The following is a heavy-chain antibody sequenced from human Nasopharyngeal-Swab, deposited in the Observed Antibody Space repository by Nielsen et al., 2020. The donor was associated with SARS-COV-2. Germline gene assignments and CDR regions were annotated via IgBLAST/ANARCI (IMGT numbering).Heavy chain of an antibody. D-gene: IGHD1-7*01. CDR2: ISSSSSYI. J-gene: IGHJ4*02. V-gene: IGHV3-21*01. CDR3: AREGKGSWNWNYVGESYFDY. CDR1: GFTFDDYA. Sequence: GGSLRLSCAASGFTFDDYAMNWVRQAPGKGLEWVSSISSSSSYIYYADSVKGRFTISRDNAKNSLYLQMNSLRAEDTAVYYCAREGKGSWNWNYVGESYFDYWGQGTLVTVSS.